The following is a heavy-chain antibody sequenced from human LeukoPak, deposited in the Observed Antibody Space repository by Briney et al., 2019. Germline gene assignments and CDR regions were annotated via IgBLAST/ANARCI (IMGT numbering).Heavy chain of an antibody. V-gene: IGHV3-21*01. D-gene: IGHD6-19*01. CDR3: ARERGSGWPNYYYYYMDV. J-gene: IGHJ6*03. CDR1: GFTFSSYS. CDR2: ISSSTTYI. Sequence: GGSLRLSCAASGFTFSSYSMHWVRQAPGKGPEWVSSISSSTTYIYYADSVKGRFTISRDNAENSLYLQMNSLRAEDTAVYYCARERGSGWPNYYYYYMDVWGKGTTVTISS.